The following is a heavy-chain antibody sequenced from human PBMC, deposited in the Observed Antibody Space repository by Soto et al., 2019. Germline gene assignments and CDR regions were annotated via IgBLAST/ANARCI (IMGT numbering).Heavy chain of an antibody. D-gene: IGHD6-13*01. CDR2: ISAYNANT. CDR3: ERGGYSSTYFDF. V-gene: IGHV1-18*01. Sequence: QVQLVQSGGEVKKPGASVKVSCKASGYTFINYGISWVRQAPGQGLEWMGWISAYNANTDYAQKLQGRVTMTTDTATSTAYLELRSLRSDDTAVYCCERGGYSSTYFDFWGQRALLTVSS. J-gene: IGHJ4*02. CDR1: GYTFINYG.